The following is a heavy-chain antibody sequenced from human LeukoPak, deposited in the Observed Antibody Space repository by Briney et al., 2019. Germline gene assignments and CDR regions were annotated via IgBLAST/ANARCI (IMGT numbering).Heavy chain of an antibody. CDR2: ISGSSGYT. CDR3: ARGTGTTAYFDY. V-gene: IGHV3-11*06. D-gene: IGHD1-1*01. CDR1: GFSFRDYY. J-gene: IGHJ4*02. Sequence: PGGSLRPSCAASGFSFRDYYMSWIRRAPGKGLGWGSYISGSSGYTKYADSVKGRFTISRDNAKNSLYLQVNSLRAEDTAVYYCARGTGTTAYFDYWGQGTLVTVSS.